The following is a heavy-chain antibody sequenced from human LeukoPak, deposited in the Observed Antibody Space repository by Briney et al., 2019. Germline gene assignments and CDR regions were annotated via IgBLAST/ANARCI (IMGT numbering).Heavy chain of an antibody. V-gene: IGHV1-69*01. Sequence: SVKVSCKASGGTFSSYAISWVRQAPGQGPEWMGGIIPIFGTANYAQKFQGRVTITADESTSTAYMELSSLRSEDTAVYYCARWSSTHRGWFDPWGQGTLVTVSS. CDR3: ARWSSTHRGWFDP. D-gene: IGHD2/OR15-2a*01. J-gene: IGHJ5*02. CDR1: GGTFSSYA. CDR2: IIPIFGTA.